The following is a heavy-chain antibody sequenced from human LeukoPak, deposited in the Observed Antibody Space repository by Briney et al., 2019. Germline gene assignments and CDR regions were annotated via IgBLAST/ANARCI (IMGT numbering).Heavy chain of an antibody. CDR3: AREGGVGGNYYFDY. Sequence: GTSLRLSCAASGFTFSSYGMHGVRQAPGKGLEWVAVIWYVGNNEYYADSVKGRFTISRDNSKNTLYLQMNSLRAEDTAVYYCAREGGVGGNYYFDYWGQGTLVTVSS. J-gene: IGHJ4*02. D-gene: IGHD4-23*01. CDR2: IWYVGNNE. V-gene: IGHV3-33*01. CDR1: GFTFSSYG.